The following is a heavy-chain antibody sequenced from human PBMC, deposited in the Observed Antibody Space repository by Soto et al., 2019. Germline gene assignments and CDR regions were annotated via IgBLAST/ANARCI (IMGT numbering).Heavy chain of an antibody. J-gene: IGHJ4*02. V-gene: IGHV3-33*01. CDR1: GFTFSSYG. CDR3: ARVGGYVLIGFDY. CDR2: IWYDGSNK. D-gene: IGHD6-25*01. Sequence: AVGSLRLSCAVSGFTFSSYGMHWVRQAPGKGLEWVAVIWYDGSNKYYADSVKGRFTISRDNSKNTLYLQMNSLRAEDTAVYYCARVGGYVLIGFDYWGQETLVTFSS.